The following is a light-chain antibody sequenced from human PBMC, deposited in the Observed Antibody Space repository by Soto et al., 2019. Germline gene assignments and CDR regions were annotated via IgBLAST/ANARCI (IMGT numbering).Light chain of an antibody. CDR3: MQALPTFYT. V-gene: IGKV2-28*01. CDR1: QSLLHSNGYNY. Sequence: DIVMTQSPLSLPVTPGEPASISCRSSQSLLHSNGYNYLDWYLQKPGQSPQLLIYLGSNRASGVPDRFSGSGSGTDFTLKISRVEAEDVGVYYCMQALPTFYTFGQGTKLEIK. J-gene: IGKJ2*01. CDR2: LGS.